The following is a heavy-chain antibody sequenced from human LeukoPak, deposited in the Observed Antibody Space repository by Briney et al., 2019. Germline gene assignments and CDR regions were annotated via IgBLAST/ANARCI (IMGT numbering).Heavy chain of an antibody. CDR1: GYTFTSYA. V-gene: IGHV1-18*01. CDR3: ARDLGGWYRPDAFDM. Sequence: ASVKVSCKASGYTFTSYAIHWVRQAPGQRLEWMGWISTYNGNTNFAQKLQGRVTMTTDTSTRTAYMELRSLRSGDTAIYYCARDLGGWYRPDAFDMWGQGTMVTVSS. CDR2: ISTYNGNT. J-gene: IGHJ3*02. D-gene: IGHD6-19*01.